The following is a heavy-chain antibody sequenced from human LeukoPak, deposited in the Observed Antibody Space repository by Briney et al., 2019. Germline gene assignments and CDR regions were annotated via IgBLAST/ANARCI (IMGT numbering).Heavy chain of an antibody. J-gene: IGHJ4*02. CDR1: GFTVSSYY. CDR2: IYSGGST. V-gene: IGHV3-53*01. CDR3: ARGPGSRGIFDY. D-gene: IGHD3-10*01. Sequence: GGSLRLSCAASGFTVSSYYMSWVRQAPGKGLEWLSIIYSGGSTYYADSVKGRFTISRDDSKNTLYLQMNSLRPEDTAVYYCARGPGSRGIFDYWGQGTLVTVSS.